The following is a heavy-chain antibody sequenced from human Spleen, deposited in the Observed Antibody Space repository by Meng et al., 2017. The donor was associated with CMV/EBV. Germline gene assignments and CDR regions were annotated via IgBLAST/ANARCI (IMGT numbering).Heavy chain of an antibody. V-gene: IGHV3-30-3*01. D-gene: IGHD3-10*01. CDR1: GFTFSSYA. CDR3: ARDQVWFGELGFDY. J-gene: IGHJ4*02. CDR2: ISYDGSNK. Sequence: GESLKISCAASGFTFSSYAMHWVRQAPGKGLEWVAVISYDGSNKYYADSVKGRFTISRDNSKNTLYLQMNSLRAEDTAVYYCARDQVWFGELGFDYWGQGTLVTVSS.